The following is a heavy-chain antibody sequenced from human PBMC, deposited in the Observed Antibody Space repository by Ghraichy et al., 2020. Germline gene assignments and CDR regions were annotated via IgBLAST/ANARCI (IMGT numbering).Heavy chain of an antibody. CDR1: GFPFSSYS. CDR2: ITSSSRTK. CDR3: ARGSTVVRFFYYDGMDV. V-gene: IGHV3-48*02. D-gene: IGHD4-23*01. Sequence: GGSLRLSCVGSGFPFSSYSMNWVRQSPGKGLEWVSYITSSSRTKSYADSVKGRFTISRDNAQNSLYLQMNSLRDDDTAVYYCARGSTVVRFFYYDGMDVWGPGPRSPSP. J-gene: IGHJ6*02.